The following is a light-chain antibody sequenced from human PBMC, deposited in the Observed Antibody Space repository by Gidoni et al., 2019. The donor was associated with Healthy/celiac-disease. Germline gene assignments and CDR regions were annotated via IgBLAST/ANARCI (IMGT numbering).Light chain of an antibody. Sequence: EIVRMQSPATLSVSPGERAPLSCRASQSVSSNLAWYQQNPGQAPRLLIYGASTRATGIPARFRGSGSGTEFTLTIRSLQSEDFALYYCQQYYNWPPMYTCGRGTKLEIK. CDR3: QQYYNWPPMYT. V-gene: IGKV3-15*01. CDR1: QSVSSN. J-gene: IGKJ2*01. CDR2: GAS.